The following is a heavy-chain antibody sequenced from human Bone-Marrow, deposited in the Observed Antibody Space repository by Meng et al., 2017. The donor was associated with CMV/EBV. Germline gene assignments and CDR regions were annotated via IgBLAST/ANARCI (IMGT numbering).Heavy chain of an antibody. CDR3: ARDALVLRFLEWFPDNVYYYGKDV. V-gene: IGHV3-21*01. Sequence: GESLKISCAASGFTFSSYSMNWVRQAPGKGLEWVSSISSSSSYIYYADSVKGRFTISRDNAKNSLYLQMNSLRAEDTAVYYCARDALVLRFLEWFPDNVYYYGKDVWGQRTTVTVSS. CDR2: ISSSSSYI. CDR1: GFTFSSYS. D-gene: IGHD3-3*01. J-gene: IGHJ6*02.